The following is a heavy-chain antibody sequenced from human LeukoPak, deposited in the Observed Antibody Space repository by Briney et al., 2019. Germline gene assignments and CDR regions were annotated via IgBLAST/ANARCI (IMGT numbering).Heavy chain of an antibody. CDR3: ARDGKYYYDSSGYYKEIDY. CDR1: GYSISSGYY. D-gene: IGHD3-22*01. V-gene: IGHV4-38-2*02. J-gene: IGHJ4*02. Sequence: SETLSLTCTVSGYSISSGYYWDWIRQPPGKGLEWIGSIYHSGSTYYNPSLKSRVTISVDTSKNQFSLKLSSVTAADTAVYYCARDGKYYYDSSGYYKEIDYWGQGTLVTVSS. CDR2: IYHSGST.